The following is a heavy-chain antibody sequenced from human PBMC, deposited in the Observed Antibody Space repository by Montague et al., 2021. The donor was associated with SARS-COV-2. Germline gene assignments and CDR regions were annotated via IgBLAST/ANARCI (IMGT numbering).Heavy chain of an antibody. CDR3: ARGRGLAVLFDFYYYGMDV. CDR2: NNYSGST. J-gene: IGHJ6*02. CDR1: GGSFSGYY. D-gene: IGHD3-3*02. Sequence: SETLSLTCAVYGGSFSGYYWTWIRQPPGKVLEWIGENNYSGSTNYNPSLKSRVTMSVDMSKNQFSLKLRSVTAADTAVYYCARGRGLAVLFDFYYYGMDVWGQGTTVTVSS. V-gene: IGHV4-34*01.